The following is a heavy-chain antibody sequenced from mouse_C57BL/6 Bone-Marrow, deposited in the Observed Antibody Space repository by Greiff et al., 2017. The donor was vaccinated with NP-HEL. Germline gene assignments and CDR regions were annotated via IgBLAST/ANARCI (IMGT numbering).Heavy chain of an antibody. CDR3: ARKGVYDGYFVGFAY. CDR1: GYTFTSYG. Sequence: VQLQQSGAELARPGASVKLSCKASGYTFTSYGISWVKQRTGQGLEWIGEIYPRSGNTYYIEKFKGKATLTADKSSSTAYMELRSLTSEDSAVYFCARKGVYDGYFVGFAYWGQGTLVTVSA. J-gene: IGHJ3*01. CDR2: IYPRSGNT. D-gene: IGHD2-3*01. V-gene: IGHV1-81*01.